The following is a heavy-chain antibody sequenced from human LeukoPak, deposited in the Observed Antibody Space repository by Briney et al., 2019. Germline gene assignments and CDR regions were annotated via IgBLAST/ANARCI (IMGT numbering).Heavy chain of an antibody. J-gene: IGHJ4*02. D-gene: IGHD2-21*01. Sequence: GGSLRLSCAPSGFTFSTYAMSWVRQAPGKGLEWVAVIVGHGGGIHYADSVKGRFTISRDSSQNTMYLQMNDLRAEDTATYYCAKDRTPDGYYSIDFWGQGTLVTVSS. CDR1: GFTFSTYA. CDR2: IVGHGGGI. CDR3: AKDRTPDGYYSIDF. V-gene: IGHV3-23*01.